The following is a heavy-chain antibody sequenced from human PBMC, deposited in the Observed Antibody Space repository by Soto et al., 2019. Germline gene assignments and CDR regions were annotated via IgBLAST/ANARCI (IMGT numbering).Heavy chain of an antibody. J-gene: IGHJ6*02. D-gene: IGHD6-13*01. CDR3: ASSGRDLGSSSPKGKNYYSYYGLDV. CDR1: GGSIISGGYS. V-gene: IGHV4-30-2*02. Sequence: SETLSLTCAVSGGSIISGGYSWIWVRQPPGKGLEWIGYIYHSGSTYYNPSLKSRVTISVDTSKNQVSLKVYSVTAADTALYYCASSGRDLGSSSPKGKNYYSYYGLDVWGQGTTVTSP. CDR2: IYHSGST.